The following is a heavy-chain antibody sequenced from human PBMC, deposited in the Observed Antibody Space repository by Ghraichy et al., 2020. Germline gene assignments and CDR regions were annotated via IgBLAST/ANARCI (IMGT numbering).Heavy chain of an antibody. CDR1: GGSISSGGHY. Sequence: LSLTCTVSGGSISSGGHYWSWIRQHPGKGLEWIGFVFNSGTSYYNPSLKTRISISADTSKNQFYLTMTSMTAADTAVYYCARDGGYFLGFDSWGQGTLVTVSS. V-gene: IGHV4-31*03. CDR2: VFNSGTS. J-gene: IGHJ4*02. CDR3: ARDGGYFLGFDS. D-gene: IGHD3-22*01.